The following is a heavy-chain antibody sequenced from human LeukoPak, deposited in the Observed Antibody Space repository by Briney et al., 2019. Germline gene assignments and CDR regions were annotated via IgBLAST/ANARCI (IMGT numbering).Heavy chain of an antibody. CDR1: GGSFSSYY. D-gene: IGHD5-18*01. J-gene: IGHJ4*02. CDR3: ARMGDTAIY. CDR2: IYYSGST. Sequence: SETLSLTCAVYGGSFSSYYWGWIRQPPGKGLEWIGSIYYSGSTYYNPSLKSRVTISVDTSKNQFSLKLSSVTAADTAVYYCARMGDTAIYWGQGTLVTVSS. V-gene: IGHV4-39*01.